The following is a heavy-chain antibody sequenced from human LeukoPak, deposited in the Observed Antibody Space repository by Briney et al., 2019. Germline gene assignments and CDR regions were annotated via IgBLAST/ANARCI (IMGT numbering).Heavy chain of an antibody. CDR1: GYTFTDYY. D-gene: IGHD4-23*01. J-gene: IGHJ5*02. V-gene: IGHV1-2*02. CDR3: ARDLNGGNSA. CDR2: INPSSGGT. Sequence: ASVKVSFKASGYTFTDYYMHWVRQAPGQGLEWMGWINPSSGGTNYAQKFQGRVTMTRDMSIDIDYMELSSLRSDDTAVYYCARDLNGGNSAWGQGTLVTVSS.